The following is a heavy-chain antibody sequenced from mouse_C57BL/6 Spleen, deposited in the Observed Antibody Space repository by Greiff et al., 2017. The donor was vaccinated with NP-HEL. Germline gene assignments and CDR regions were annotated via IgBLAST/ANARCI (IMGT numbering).Heavy chain of an antibody. CDR2: IYPGSGST. V-gene: IGHV1-55*01. J-gene: IGHJ3*01. CDR1: GYTFTSYC. Sequence: VQLQQPGAELVKPGASVKMSCKASGYTFTSYCITWVKQRPGQGLEWIGDIYPGSGSTNYNEKFKSKATLTVDTSSSTAYMQLSSLTSEDSAVYYCARSRAYYYGSSLLYWGQGTLVTVSA. D-gene: IGHD1-1*01. CDR3: ARSRAYYYGSSLLY.